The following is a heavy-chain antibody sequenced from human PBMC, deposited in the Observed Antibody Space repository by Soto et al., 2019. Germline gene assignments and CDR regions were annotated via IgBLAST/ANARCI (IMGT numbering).Heavy chain of an antibody. Sequence: EVQLVESGGVVVQPGGSLRLSCAASGFTFDDYAMHWVRQAPGKGLEWVSLISWDGGSTYYADSVKGRFTISRDNSKNSLYLQMNSLRAEDTALYYCAKDTHHSGPTTGFDYWGQGTLVTVSS. V-gene: IGHV3-43D*04. CDR3: AKDTHHSGPTTGFDY. CDR2: ISWDGGST. CDR1: GFTFDDYA. D-gene: IGHD5-12*01. J-gene: IGHJ4*02.